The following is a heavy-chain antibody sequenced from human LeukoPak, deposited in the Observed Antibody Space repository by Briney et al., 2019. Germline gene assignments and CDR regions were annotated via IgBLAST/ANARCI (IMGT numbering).Heavy chain of an antibody. J-gene: IGHJ4*02. V-gene: IGHV3-15*01. Sequence: GGSLRLSCTASGFTFSNAWMSWVRQAPGKGLEWVGRVKSKTDGGTTDYAAPVKGRFTISRDNSKNTLYLQINSLRTDDTAVFYCARSGLGSAFDNWGQGTLVTVSS. CDR3: ARSGLGSAFDN. CDR1: GFTFSNAW. CDR2: VKSKTDGGTT. D-gene: IGHD6-19*01.